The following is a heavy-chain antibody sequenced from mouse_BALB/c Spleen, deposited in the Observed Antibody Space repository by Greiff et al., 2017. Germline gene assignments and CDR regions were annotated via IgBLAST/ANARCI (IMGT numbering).Heavy chain of an antibody. V-gene: IGHV5-9-4*01. CDR2: ISSGGSYT. J-gene: IGHJ3*01. D-gene: IGHD2-3*01. Sequence: EVQLVESGGGLVKPGGSLKLSCAASGFTFSSYAMSWVRQSPEKRLEWVAEISSGGSYTYYPDTVTGRFTISRDNAKNTLYLEMSSLRSEDTAMYYCAREEGLLPWFAYWGQGTLVTVSA. CDR3: AREEGLLPWFAY. CDR1: GFTFSSYA.